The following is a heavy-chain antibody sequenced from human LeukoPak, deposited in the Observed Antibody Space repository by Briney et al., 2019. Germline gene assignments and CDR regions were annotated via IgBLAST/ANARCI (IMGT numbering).Heavy chain of an antibody. D-gene: IGHD6-13*01. Sequence: PGRSLSLSCAASGFTFSSYAMHWVRQAPGKGLEWVAVISYDGSNKYYADSVKGRFTISRDNSKNTLYLQMNSLRAEDTAVYYCARDPLGEIAAAGPGYFDYWGQGTLVTVSS. CDR3: ARDPLGEIAAAGPGYFDY. CDR1: GFTFSSYA. V-gene: IGHV3-30*04. CDR2: ISYDGSNK. J-gene: IGHJ4*02.